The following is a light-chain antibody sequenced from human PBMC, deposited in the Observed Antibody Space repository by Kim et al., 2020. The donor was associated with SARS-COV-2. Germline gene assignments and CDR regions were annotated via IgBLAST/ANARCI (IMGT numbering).Light chain of an antibody. CDR2: DVR. J-gene: IGLJ1*01. Sequence: QSALTQPVSMSGSPGQSITISCSGTSGDIGNSNSVSWYQQHSGEAPRLIIYDVRDRPSGVSARFSGSKSATMASLTISGLRSEDEADYYCCSTSNTLDYVFGSGTKVTVL. CDR1: SGDIGNSNS. V-gene: IGLV2-14*03. CDR3: CSTSNTLDYV.